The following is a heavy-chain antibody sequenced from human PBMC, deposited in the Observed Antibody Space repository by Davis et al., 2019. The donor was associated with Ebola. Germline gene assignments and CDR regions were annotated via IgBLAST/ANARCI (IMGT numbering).Heavy chain of an antibody. CDR2: INSDGSST. J-gene: IGHJ4*02. D-gene: IGHD2-21*01. Sequence: HTGGSLRLSCAASGFTFSSYSMNWVRQAPGKGLVWVSRINSDGSSTSYADSVKGRFTISRDNSKNTLYLQMNSLRAEDTAVYYCARVGSGGDIDYWGQGTLVTVSS. CDR3: ARVGSGGDIDY. V-gene: IGHV3-74*01. CDR1: GFTFSSYS.